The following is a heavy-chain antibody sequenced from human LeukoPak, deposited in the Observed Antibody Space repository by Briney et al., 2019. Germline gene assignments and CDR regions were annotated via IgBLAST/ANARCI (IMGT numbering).Heavy chain of an antibody. CDR2: IYYSGST. CDR3: ARGPGDYAVDY. V-gene: IGHV4-39*01. CDR1: GGSISSSSYY. Sequence: SETLSLTCTVSGGSISSSSYYWGWIRQPPGKGLEWIGSIYYSGSTYYNPSLKSRVTISVDTSKNQFSLKLSSVTAADTAVYYCARGPGDYAVDYWGQGTLVTVSS. J-gene: IGHJ4*02. D-gene: IGHD4-17*01.